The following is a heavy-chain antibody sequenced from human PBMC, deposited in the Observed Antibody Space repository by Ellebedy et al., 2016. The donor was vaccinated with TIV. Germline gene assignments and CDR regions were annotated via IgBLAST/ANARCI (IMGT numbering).Heavy chain of an antibody. Sequence: AASVKVSCKASGYTFTSYYMYWVRHVPGHGLEWMGINNPSGGSATYAQKFQGRVTMTRDTSTSTVYMELSSLKSEDTAVYYCARDSKDSGYSYYFDYWGQGTLVTVSS. J-gene: IGHJ4*02. D-gene: IGHD3-22*01. CDR2: NNPSGGSA. CDR1: GYTFTSYY. CDR3: ARDSKDSGYSYYFDY. V-gene: IGHV1-46*01.